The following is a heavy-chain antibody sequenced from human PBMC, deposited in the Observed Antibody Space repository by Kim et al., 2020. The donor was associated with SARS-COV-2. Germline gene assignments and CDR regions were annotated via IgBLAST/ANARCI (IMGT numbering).Heavy chain of an antibody. Sequence: DAVKGRFTISRDNAKNSLYLQMNSLRAEDTAVYYCARDEYYDFWSGVFDPWGQGTLVTVSS. V-gene: IGHV3-11*05. D-gene: IGHD3-3*01. CDR3: ARDEYYDFWSGVFDP. J-gene: IGHJ5*02.